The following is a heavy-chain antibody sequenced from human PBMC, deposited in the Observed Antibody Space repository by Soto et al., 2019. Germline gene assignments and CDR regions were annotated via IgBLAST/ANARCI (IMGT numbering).Heavy chain of an antibody. CDR3: ARKTYYYDSSGYYRGAFDI. CDR1: GFTFSSYW. CDR2: INSDGSST. D-gene: IGHD3-22*01. Sequence: XGSLRLSCAASGFTFSSYWMHWVRQAPGKGLVWVSRINSDGSSTSYADSVKGRFTISRDNAKNTLYLQMNSLRTEDTAVYYCARKTYYYDSSGYYRGAFDIWGQGTMVTVSS. J-gene: IGHJ3*02. V-gene: IGHV3-74*01.